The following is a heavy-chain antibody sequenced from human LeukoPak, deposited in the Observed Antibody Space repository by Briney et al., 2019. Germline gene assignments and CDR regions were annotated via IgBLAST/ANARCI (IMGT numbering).Heavy chain of an antibody. Sequence: GGSLRLFCTPSGFLFSSYSMNWVRQAPGKGLEWVSHINIVNNAIYYSDSVKGRFTISRDNAKNSLYLQMNSLRAEDTAVYYWARGSGEGVTFDYGGQGTLVSVSS. CDR1: GFLFSSYS. CDR2: INIVNNAI. J-gene: IGHJ4*02. CDR3: ARGSGEGVTFDY. V-gene: IGHV3-48*04. D-gene: IGHD3-10*01.